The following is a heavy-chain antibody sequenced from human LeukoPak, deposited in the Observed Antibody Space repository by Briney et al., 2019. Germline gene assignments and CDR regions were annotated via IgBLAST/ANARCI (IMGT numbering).Heavy chain of an antibody. CDR1: GGSISSGGYS. V-gene: IGHV4-30-2*01. Sequence: PSQTLSLTCAVSGGSISSGGYSWSWIRQPLGKGLEWIGYIYHSGSTYYNPSLKSRVTISVDRSKNQFSLKLSSVTAADTAVYYCVAYGDPYYFDYWGQGTLVTVSS. J-gene: IGHJ4*02. CDR2: IYHSGST. D-gene: IGHD4-17*01. CDR3: VAYGDPYYFDY.